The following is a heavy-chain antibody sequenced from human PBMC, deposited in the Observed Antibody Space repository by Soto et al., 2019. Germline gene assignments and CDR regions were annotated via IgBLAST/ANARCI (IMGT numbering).Heavy chain of an antibody. Sequence: PSETLSLTCVVSGGSITSYHWSWIRQFPGKGLEWIAYTAYTGNTNYNPSLKSRVTISMDKSNNQFSLKMYSVTAADTAVYYCVRVTSVLGSEGAYVGSWFDPWGQGTLVTVSS. D-gene: IGHD5-12*01. CDR3: VRVTSVLGSEGAYVGSWFDP. V-gene: IGHV4-59*12. J-gene: IGHJ5*02. CDR1: GGSITSYH. CDR2: TAYTGNT.